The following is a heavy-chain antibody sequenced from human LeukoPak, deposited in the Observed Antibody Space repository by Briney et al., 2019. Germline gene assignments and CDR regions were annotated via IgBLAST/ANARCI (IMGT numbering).Heavy chain of an antibody. CDR2: LWYDGRTQ. CDR3: ASPDGYTFSWYAMDV. CDR1: GFSLSSYG. J-gene: IGHJ6*04. Sequence: GGSLRLSCEVSGFSLSSYGMHWVRQDPGKGLEWVAILWYDGRTQHYADSVKGRFTISRDNAKTTLYLQMNSLTAEDTAVYYCASPDGYTFSWYAMDVWGKGTTVAVSS. V-gene: IGHV3-33*01. D-gene: IGHD5-24*01.